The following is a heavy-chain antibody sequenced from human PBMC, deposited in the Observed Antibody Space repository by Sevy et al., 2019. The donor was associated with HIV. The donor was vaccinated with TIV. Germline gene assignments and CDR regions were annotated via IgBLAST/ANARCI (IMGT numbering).Heavy chain of an antibody. CDR1: GFTFSSYG. Sequence: GGSLRLSCAASGFTFSSYGMHWVRQAPGKGLEWVAFIRYDGSNKYYADSVKGRFTISSDNSKNTLYLQMNSLRAEDTAVYYCAKDGLVDDFWSGYYTNYFDYWGQGTLVTVSS. D-gene: IGHD3-3*01. J-gene: IGHJ4*02. CDR2: IRYDGSNK. V-gene: IGHV3-30*02. CDR3: AKDGLVDDFWSGYYTNYFDY.